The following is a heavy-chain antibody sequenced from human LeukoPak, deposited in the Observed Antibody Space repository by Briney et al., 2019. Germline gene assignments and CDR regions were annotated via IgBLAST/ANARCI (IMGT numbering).Heavy chain of an antibody. J-gene: IGHJ6*03. Sequence: ASVKVSCKASGGTFSSYAISWVRQAPGQGLEWMGGIIPIFGTANYAQKFQGRVTITTDESTSTAYMELSSLRSEDTAVYYCARGRGVCSSSSNCRYYYYYYMDVWGKGTTVTVSS. D-gene: IGHD6-6*01. V-gene: IGHV1-69*05. CDR1: GGTFSSYA. CDR3: ARGRGVCSSSSNCRYYYYYYMDV. CDR2: IIPIFGTA.